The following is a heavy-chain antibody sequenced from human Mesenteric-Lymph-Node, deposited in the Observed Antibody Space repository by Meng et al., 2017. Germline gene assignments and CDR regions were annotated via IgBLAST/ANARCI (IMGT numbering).Heavy chain of an antibody. D-gene: IGHD3-22*01. Sequence: GGSLRLSCVASGFTFGDYAMHWVRQAPGKGLEWVSGISSTSYNIGFADSVKGRFTISRDNAKNSLYLQMNSLRAEDTAVYYCARDRGDYYDSSGYWGLGYMIGDAFDIWGQGTMVTVSS. V-gene: IGHV3-9*01. J-gene: IGHJ3*02. CDR3: ARDRGDYYDSSGYWGLGYMIGDAFDI. CDR1: GFTFGDYA. CDR2: ISSTSYNI.